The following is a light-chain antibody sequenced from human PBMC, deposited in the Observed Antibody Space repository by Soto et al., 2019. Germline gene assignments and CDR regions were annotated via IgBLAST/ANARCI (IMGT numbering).Light chain of an antibody. Sequence: DIQLTQSPSSLSASVGDRVTLTCRARQSISGYVNWYQQKPGKAPKLLISASSTLESGVPSRFSGGESGTDFTLTISSLQPEDCAIYFCQQANSCPITFGQGTRLEIK. V-gene: IGKV1-39*01. J-gene: IGKJ5*01. CDR1: QSISGY. CDR3: QQANSCPIT. CDR2: ASS.